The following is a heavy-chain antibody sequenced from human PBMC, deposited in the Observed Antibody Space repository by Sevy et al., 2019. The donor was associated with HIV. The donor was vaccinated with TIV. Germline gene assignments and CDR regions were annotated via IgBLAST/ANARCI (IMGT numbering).Heavy chain of an antibody. CDR1: DFTVSYYA. J-gene: IGHJ4*02. CDR2: ISNDGNNK. V-gene: IGHV3-30*04. CDR3: ARAPLPYETRVYFDY. Sequence: GGSLRLSCVASDFTVSYYAMHWVRQAPGKGLEWVAVISNDGNNKRYAESVKGRFTVSRDNSKNTLYLELNSLRPEDTAIFYSARAPLPYETRVYFDYWGQGTLVTVSS. D-gene: IGHD3-16*01.